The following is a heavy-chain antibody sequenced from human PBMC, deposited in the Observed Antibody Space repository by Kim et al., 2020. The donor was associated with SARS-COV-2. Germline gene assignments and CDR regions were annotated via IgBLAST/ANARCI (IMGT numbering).Heavy chain of an antibody. CDR1: GFTFSSYA. CDR2: ISYDGSNK. Sequence: GGSLRLSCAASGFTFSSYAMHWVRQAPGKGLEWVAVISYDGSNKYYADSVKGRFTISRDNSKNTLYLQMNSLRAEDTAVYYCARQLGYCSSTSCLAAFYYYYGMDVWGQGTTVTVSS. D-gene: IGHD2-2*01. CDR3: ARQLGYCSSTSCLAAFYYYYGMDV. J-gene: IGHJ6*02. V-gene: IGHV3-30-3*01.